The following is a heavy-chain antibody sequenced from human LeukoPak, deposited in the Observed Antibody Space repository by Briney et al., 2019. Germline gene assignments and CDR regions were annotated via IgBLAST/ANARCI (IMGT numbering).Heavy chain of an antibody. Sequence: GGSLRLSCAASGFTFSSYAMSWVRQAPGKGLEWVSAIRGSGDRTHYADSVKGRFTISRDNSKNTLYLQMNSLRAEDTAVYYCAKVPDCSGGSCYRGFFDYWGQGTLVTVSS. CDR2: IRGSGDRT. CDR1: GFTFSSYA. CDR3: AKVPDCSGGSCYRGFFDY. J-gene: IGHJ4*02. D-gene: IGHD2-15*01. V-gene: IGHV3-23*01.